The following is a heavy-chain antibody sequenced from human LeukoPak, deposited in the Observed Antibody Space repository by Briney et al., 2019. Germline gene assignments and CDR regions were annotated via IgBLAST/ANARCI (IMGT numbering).Heavy chain of an antibody. CDR2: IYHTGSP. CDR3: ARASGGDGSGSL. V-gene: IGHV4-59*01. D-gene: IGHD3-10*01. Sequence: SETLSLTCAVYGGSFSGYYWSWIREPPGKGLEWIGFIYHTGSPDYDPSLKSRVTISVDTSKNQFSLNLTSVTAADTAMYYCARASGGDGSGSLWGQGTLVTVSS. J-gene: IGHJ4*02. CDR1: GGSFSGYY.